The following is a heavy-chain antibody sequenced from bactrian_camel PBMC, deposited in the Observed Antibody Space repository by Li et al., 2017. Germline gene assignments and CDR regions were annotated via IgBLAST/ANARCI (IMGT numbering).Heavy chain of an antibody. D-gene: IGHD6*01. CDR2: INNSGGSTT. Sequence: VQLVESGGALVQPGGSLRLSCAASGFTFSSVWMYWVRQAPGKGLEWVSTINNSGGSTTYYADSVKGRFTASRDNAQNTVYLQMNSLKPDDTAVYSCARVRGVVAVGFVDYWGQGTQVTVS. CDR1: GFTFSSVW. CDR3: ARVRGVVAVGFVDY. V-gene: IGHV3S1*01. J-gene: IGHJ4*01.